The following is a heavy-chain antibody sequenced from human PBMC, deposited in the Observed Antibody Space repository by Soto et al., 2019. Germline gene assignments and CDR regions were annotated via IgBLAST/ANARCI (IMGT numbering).Heavy chain of an antibody. CDR3: ARDPRYSSSWYYFDY. Sequence: LSLTCTVSGGSISSYYWSWIRQPPGKGLEWIGYIYYSGSTNYNPSLKSRVTISVDTSKNQFSLKLSSVTAADTAVYYCARDPRYSSSWYYFDYWGQGTLVTVSS. V-gene: IGHV4-59*01. J-gene: IGHJ4*02. D-gene: IGHD6-13*01. CDR1: GGSISSYY. CDR2: IYYSGST.